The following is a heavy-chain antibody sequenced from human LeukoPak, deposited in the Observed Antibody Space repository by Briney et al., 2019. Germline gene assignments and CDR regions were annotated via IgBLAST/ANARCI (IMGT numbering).Heavy chain of an antibody. CDR1: GFTCSNAW. Sequence: PGGSLRLSCAVSGFTCSNAWMSWVRQAPGKGLEWVGRIKKKTDGGTTDYAAPVKGRFTILRDDSKNTLYLQMNSLKTEDTAVYYCTTEYYYDNSGLFDYWGQGTLVTVSS. D-gene: IGHD3-22*01. J-gene: IGHJ4*02. CDR2: IKKKTDGGTT. V-gene: IGHV3-15*01. CDR3: TTEYYYDNSGLFDY.